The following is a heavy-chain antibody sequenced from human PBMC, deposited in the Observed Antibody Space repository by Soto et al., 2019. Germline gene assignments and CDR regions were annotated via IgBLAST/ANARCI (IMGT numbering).Heavy chain of an antibody. D-gene: IGHD6-13*01. CDR2: INRDGSST. V-gene: IGHV3-74*01. CDR1: GVTFSSYR. CDR3: ARDYSSIRHFDY. Sequence: EVQLVESGGGLVQSGGSLRLSCAASGVTFSSYRMHWVRQAPWKGLVWVSRINRDGSSTSYADSVKGRFTISRDNAKNTLYLQMNSLRVEDTAMDSCARDYSSIRHFDYRGQGTLVTVSS. J-gene: IGHJ4*02.